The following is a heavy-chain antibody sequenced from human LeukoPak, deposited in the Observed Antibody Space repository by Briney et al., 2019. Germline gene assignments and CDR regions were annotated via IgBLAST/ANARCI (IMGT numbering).Heavy chain of an antibody. J-gene: IGHJ4*02. CDR2: IYYSGST. CDR3: ARNCGGSCYPQVGYYFDY. CDR1: GGSVSSGSYY. D-gene: IGHD2-15*01. V-gene: IGHV4-61*01. Sequence: SETLSLSCTVSGGSVSSGSYYWSWIRQPPGKGLEWIGYIYYSGSTNYNPSLKSRVTISVDTSKNQFSLKLSSVTAADTAVYYCARNCGGSCYPQVGYYFDYWGQGTLVTVSS.